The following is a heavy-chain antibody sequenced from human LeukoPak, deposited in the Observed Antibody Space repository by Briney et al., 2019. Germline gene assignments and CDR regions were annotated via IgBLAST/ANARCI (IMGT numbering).Heavy chain of an antibody. D-gene: IGHD4-17*01. J-gene: IGHJ4*02. Sequence: SETLSLTCTVSGGSISSSSHYWGWIRQPPGKGLEWIGSIYYSGSTYSNPSLQSRVTISVDTSKNQFSLKLSSVTAADTAVYYCARLKTGGDYGDYIDYWGQGTLVTVSS. CDR1: GGSISSSSHY. CDR3: ARLKTGGDYGDYIDY. V-gene: IGHV4-39*01. CDR2: IYYSGST.